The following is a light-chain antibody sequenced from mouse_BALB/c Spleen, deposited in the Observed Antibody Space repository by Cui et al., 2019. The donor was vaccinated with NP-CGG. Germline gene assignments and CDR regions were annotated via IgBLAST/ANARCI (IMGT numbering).Light chain of an antibody. CDR3: ALWYSNHWV. Sequence: QPVVTQDSALPTSPGETVTLTCRSSTGAVTTSNYANWVQEKPDHLFTGLIGGTNNRAPGVPARFSGSLIGDKAALTITGAQTEDETIYFCALWYSNHWVFGGGTKLTVL. J-gene: IGLJ1*01. CDR1: TGAVTTSNY. CDR2: GTN. V-gene: IGLV1*01.